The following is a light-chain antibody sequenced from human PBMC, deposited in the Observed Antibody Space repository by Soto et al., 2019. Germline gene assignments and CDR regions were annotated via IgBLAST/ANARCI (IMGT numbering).Light chain of an antibody. CDR2: DAS. CDR1: QSVSSN. J-gene: IGKJ1*01. Sequence: EIVRPQSPATLSVSPGERATLSCRASQSVSSNLAWYQQKPGQAPRLLIYDASTRATGIPARFSGSGSGTEFTLTISSLQSEDFAVYYCHQYNNWPPWTFGQRTKVDI. V-gene: IGKV3-15*01. CDR3: HQYNNWPPWT.